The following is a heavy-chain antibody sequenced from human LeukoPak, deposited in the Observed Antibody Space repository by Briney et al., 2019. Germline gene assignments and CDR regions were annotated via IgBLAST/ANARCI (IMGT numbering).Heavy chain of an antibody. CDR3: AKGEGGRGCSFDY. Sequence: GGSLRLTCAASGYTFSSYAMSWVRQAPGKGLEEVSGISGSGGSTYYEASVKGRITISRDNSKNQLYLQMNTLRAENAAVYYCAKGEGGRGCSFDYWGQGTLVTVSS. V-gene: IGHV3-23*01. CDR2: ISGSGGST. J-gene: IGHJ4*02. CDR1: GYTFSSYA. D-gene: IGHD4/OR15-4a*01.